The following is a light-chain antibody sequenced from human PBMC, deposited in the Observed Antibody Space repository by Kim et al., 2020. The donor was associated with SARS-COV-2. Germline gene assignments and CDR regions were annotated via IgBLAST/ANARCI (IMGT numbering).Light chain of an antibody. V-gene: IGKV1-17*01. J-gene: IGKJ1*01. CDR3: LQHHAYPRT. CDR1: QGIRKD. CDR2: GAS. Sequence: ASLGDRVTITCRASQGIRKDLGWYQQKPGKAPTRLIYGASTLQSGVPSRFSGSGSGTEFTLTISSLQPEDFATYYCLQHHAYPRTFGQGTKVDIK.